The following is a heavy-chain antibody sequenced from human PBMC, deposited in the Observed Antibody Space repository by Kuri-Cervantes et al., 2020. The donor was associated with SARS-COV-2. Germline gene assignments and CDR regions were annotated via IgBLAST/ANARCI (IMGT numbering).Heavy chain of an antibody. V-gene: IGHV1-69*13. CDR1: GYTFTSYG. J-gene: IGHJ6*02. D-gene: IGHD3-3*01. CDR3: ARAYYDFTYYCGMDV. Sequence: SVKVSCKASGYTFTSYGISWVRQAPGQGLEWMGGIIPIFGTANYAQKFQGRVTITADESTSTAYMELSSLRSEDTAVYYCARAYYDFTYYCGMDVWGQGTTVTVSS. CDR2: IIPIFGTA.